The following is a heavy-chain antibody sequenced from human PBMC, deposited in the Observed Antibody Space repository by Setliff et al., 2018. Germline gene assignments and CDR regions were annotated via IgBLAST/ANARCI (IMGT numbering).Heavy chain of an antibody. V-gene: IGHV1-2*02. Sequence: ASVKVSCKASGYPFVGYYMYWMRQTPGQGFEWMGWINPKSGGTKYAVKFQGRVTMTRDTSINTIYMELSSLTSDDTAIYYCAKQGDLAFDYWGQGTQVTVSS. CDR1: GYPFVGYY. CDR3: AKQGDLAFDY. CDR2: INPKSGGT. D-gene: IGHD3-16*01. J-gene: IGHJ4*02.